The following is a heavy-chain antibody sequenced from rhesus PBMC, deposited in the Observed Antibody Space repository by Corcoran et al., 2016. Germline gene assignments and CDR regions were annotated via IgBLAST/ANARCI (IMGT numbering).Heavy chain of an antibody. CDR3: ASAAGYEDDYGYYYTPFDY. V-gene: IGHV4-173*01. Sequence: QLQLQESGPGLVKPSETLSVTCAVPGGSISSNYWSWIRQPPGKGLEWIGRIYGSGGSTDYNPSLKSRVTISTDTSKNQFSLKLSSVTAADTAVYYCASAAGYEDDYGYYYTPFDYWGQGVLVTVSS. CDR1: GGSISSNY. D-gene: IGHD3S6*01. J-gene: IGHJ4*01. CDR2: IYGSGGST.